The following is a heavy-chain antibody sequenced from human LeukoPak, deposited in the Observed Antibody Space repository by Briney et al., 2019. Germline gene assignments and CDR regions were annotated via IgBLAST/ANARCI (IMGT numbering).Heavy chain of an antibody. CDR1: GGSISSYD. V-gene: IGHV4-59*08. J-gene: IGHJ3*02. CDR3: AGVRLPYYDSSGNPGAFDI. D-gene: IGHD3-22*01. Sequence: SETLSLTCTVSGGSISSYDWSWIRQPPGKGLEWIGYIYYSGSTNYNPSLKSRVTISVDTSKNQFSLRLSSLTAADTAVYYCAGVRLPYYDSSGNPGAFDIWGQGTMVTVSS. CDR2: IYYSGST.